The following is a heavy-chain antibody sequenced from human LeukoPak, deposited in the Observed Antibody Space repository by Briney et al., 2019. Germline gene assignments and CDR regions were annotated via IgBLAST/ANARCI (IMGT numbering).Heavy chain of an antibody. CDR2: ISGSGGST. D-gene: IGHD5-18*01. J-gene: IGHJ4*02. V-gene: IGHV3-23*01. Sequence: PGGSLRLSCAASGFTFSSYAMSWVRQAPGKGLEWVSAISGSGGSTYYADSVKGRFTISRDNSKNTLYLRMNSLRAEDTAVYYCAKVGVQEDTAMDFDYWGQGTLVTVSS. CDR3: AKVGVQEDTAMDFDY. CDR1: GFTFSSYA.